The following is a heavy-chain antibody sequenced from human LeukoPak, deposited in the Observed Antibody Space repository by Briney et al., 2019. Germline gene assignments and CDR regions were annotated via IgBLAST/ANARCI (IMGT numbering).Heavy chain of an antibody. CDR1: GFTFSNYN. D-gene: IGHD2-15*01. CDR3: ARVYCSGGSCRVEDC. CDR2: ISSSSSYI. V-gene: IGHV3-21*01. J-gene: IGHJ4*02. Sequence: GGSLRLSCAASGFTFSNYNLNWVRQAPGKGLEWVSSISSSSSYIYYADSVKGRFTISRDNAKNSLYLQMNSLRAEDTAVYYCARVYCSGGSCRVEDCWGQGTLVTVSS.